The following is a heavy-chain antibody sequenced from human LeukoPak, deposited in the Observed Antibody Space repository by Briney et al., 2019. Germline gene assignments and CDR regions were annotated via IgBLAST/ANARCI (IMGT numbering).Heavy chain of an antibody. J-gene: IGHJ4*02. Sequence: SETLSLTCNVSGGSISSYYWSWFRQPPGKGLEWIGYIYRTGSTNYNPSLKSRVTISADTSKSQFSLSLSFVNSADTAVYYCASLRDLRQLAHFDYWGQGTLVTVSS. CDR2: IYRTGST. V-gene: IGHV4-4*08. CDR1: GGSISSYY. CDR3: ASLRDLRQLAHFDY. D-gene: IGHD1-1*01.